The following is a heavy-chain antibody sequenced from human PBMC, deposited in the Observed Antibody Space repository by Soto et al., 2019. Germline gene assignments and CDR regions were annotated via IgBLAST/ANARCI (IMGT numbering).Heavy chain of an antibody. Sequence: PSETLSLTCTVSGGSISSGVYYWSWIRQPPGKGLEWIGYFYYSGSAYYSPSLKSRVTISLDTSKNQFSLKLSSVTAADTAVYYCARGLITMVRGAANWFDPRGQGTLVTVSS. CDR2: FYYSGSA. V-gene: IGHV4-30-4*01. J-gene: IGHJ5*02. CDR1: GGSISSGVYY. D-gene: IGHD3-10*01. CDR3: ARGLITMVRGAANWFDP.